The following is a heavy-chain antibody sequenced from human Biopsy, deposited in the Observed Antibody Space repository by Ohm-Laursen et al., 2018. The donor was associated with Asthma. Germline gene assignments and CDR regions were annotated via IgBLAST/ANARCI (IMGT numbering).Heavy chain of an antibody. CDR3: ARGDSSNWSHYYFDY. Sequence: SLRLSCTASGFTFGDYWISWVRQAPGKGLERVSVIYSGGTSHTADSVRGRFTISRDYSKNTLYLQMHSLRAEDTAVYYCARGDSSNWSHYYFDYWGQGTLVTVSS. D-gene: IGHD3-22*01. J-gene: IGHJ4*02. CDR2: IYSGGTS. V-gene: IGHV3-53*01. CDR1: GFTFGDYW.